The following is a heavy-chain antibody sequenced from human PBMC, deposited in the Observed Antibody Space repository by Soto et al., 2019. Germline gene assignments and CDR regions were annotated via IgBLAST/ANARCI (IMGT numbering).Heavy chain of an antibody. J-gene: IGHJ6*02. CDR1: GFIFSSYD. V-gene: IGHV3-30*18. CDR3: AKDLAASVATYYFYCMHV. D-gene: IGHD5-12*01. Sequence: QVQLVESGGGVVQPGRSLRLSCAASGFIFSSYDMHWVRQAPGKGLEWVAVISDDGSNKYYADSVKGRFSISRDNSKNTLSLKMNGLRAEDTAIYYCAKDLAASVATYYFYCMHVWGQGTTVTVSS. CDR2: ISDDGSNK.